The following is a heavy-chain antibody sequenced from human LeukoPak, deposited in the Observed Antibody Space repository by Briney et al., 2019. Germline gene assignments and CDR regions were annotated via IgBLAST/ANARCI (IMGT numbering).Heavy chain of an antibody. CDR1: RFTFSNYS. CDR2: ISYDGSNK. CDR3: AKHLNHYESSGYYDY. Sequence: GGSLRLSCAASRFTFSNYSMNWVRQAPGKGLEWVAIISYDGSNKFYSDSVTGRFTISRDNSKNTVSLQMNSLRGEDTALYYCAKHLNHYESSGYYDYWGQGALVIVSS. D-gene: IGHD3-22*01. V-gene: IGHV3-30*18. J-gene: IGHJ4*02.